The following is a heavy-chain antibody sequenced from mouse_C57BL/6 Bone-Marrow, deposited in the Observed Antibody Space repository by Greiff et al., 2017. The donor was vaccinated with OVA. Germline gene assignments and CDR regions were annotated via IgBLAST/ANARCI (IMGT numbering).Heavy chain of an antibody. D-gene: IGHD1-1*01. J-gene: IGHJ3*01. Sequence: QVQLQQPGAELVKPGASVKLSCKASGYTFTSYWMSWVKQRPGQGLEWIGMIHPNSGSTNYNEKFKSKATLTVDKSSSTAYMQLSSLTSEDSAVYDCAKDYGSSYFAYWGQGTLVTVSA. V-gene: IGHV1-64*01. CDR3: AKDYGSSYFAY. CDR2: IHPNSGST. CDR1: GYTFTSYW.